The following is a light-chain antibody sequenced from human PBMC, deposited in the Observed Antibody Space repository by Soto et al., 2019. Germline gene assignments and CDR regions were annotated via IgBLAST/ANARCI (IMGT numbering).Light chain of an antibody. V-gene: IGKV2-28*01. CDR3: RQALQTPYT. CDR2: LGS. CDR1: QSLLHSNGYNF. Sequence: DIVMTQSPLSLPVTPGEPASISCRSSQSLLHSNGYNFLDWYLQQPGQSPQLLIYLGSNRASGVPDRLSGSGSGTEFTLRISTVEAEDVGIYYCRQALQTPYTFGQGTKLEIK. J-gene: IGKJ2*01.